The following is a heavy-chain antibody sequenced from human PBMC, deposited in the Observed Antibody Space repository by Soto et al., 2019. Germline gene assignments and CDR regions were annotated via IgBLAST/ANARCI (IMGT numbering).Heavy chain of an antibody. Sequence: ASVKVSCKASGCTFTGYYMHWVRQAPGQGLEWMGWINPNSGGTNYAQKFQGRVTMTRDTSISTAYMELSSLRSDDTAVYYCANYDILTGYQDYWGQGTLVTSPQ. D-gene: IGHD3-9*01. CDR2: INPNSGGT. V-gene: IGHV1-2*02. CDR3: ANYDILTGYQDY. J-gene: IGHJ4*02. CDR1: GCTFTGYY.